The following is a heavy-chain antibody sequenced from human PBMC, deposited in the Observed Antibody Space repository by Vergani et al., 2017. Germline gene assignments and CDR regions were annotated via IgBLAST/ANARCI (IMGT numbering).Heavy chain of an antibody. J-gene: IGHJ6*02. CDR2: IYSGGST. CDR1: GFTVSSNY. V-gene: IGHV3-66*01. D-gene: IGHD2-2*01. CDR3: ARAYCSSTSCHPYYYGMDV. Sequence: EVQVVETGGGLVQPGGSLRLSCAASGFTVSSNYMSWVRQAPGTGLEWVSVIYSGGSTYYADSVKGRFIISRDNSKNTLYLQMNSLRAEDTAVYYCARAYCSSTSCHPYYYGMDVWGQGTTVTVSS.